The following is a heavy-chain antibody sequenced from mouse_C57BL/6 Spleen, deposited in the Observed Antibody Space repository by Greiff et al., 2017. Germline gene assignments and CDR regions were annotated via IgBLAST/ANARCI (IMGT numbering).Heavy chain of an antibody. V-gene: IGHV1-69*01. CDR1: GYTFTSYW. J-gene: IGHJ4*01. CDR3: ARGDGYYERMDY. CDR2: IDPSDSYT. Sequence: QVQLQQPGAELVMPGASVKLSCKASGYTFTSYWMHWVKQRPGQGLEWIGEIDPSDSYTNYNQKFKGKSTLTVDKSSSTAYMQLSSLTYEDSAVYYCARGDGYYERMDYWGQGTSVTVSS. D-gene: IGHD2-3*01.